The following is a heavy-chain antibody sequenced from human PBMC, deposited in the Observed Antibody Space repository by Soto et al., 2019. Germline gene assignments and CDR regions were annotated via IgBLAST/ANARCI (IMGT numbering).Heavy chain of an antibody. J-gene: IGHJ6*02. D-gene: IGHD2-2*01. Sequence: GGSLRLSCAASGFTFSSYGMHWVRQAPGKGLEWVAVISYDGSNKYYADSVKGRFTISRDNSKNTLYLQMNSLRAEDTAVYYCAKTPRGYCSSTSCSYGMDVWGQGTTVTVSS. V-gene: IGHV3-30*18. CDR1: GFTFSSYG. CDR2: ISYDGSNK. CDR3: AKTPRGYCSSTSCSYGMDV.